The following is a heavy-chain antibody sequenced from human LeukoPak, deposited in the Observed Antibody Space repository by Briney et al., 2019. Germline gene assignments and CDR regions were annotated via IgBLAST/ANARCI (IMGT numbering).Heavy chain of an antibody. J-gene: IGHJ4*02. CDR2: INTNSGGT. Sequence: ASVKVSCKASGYTFTGYDMHRVRHAPGQGREWMGWINTNSGGTNYAQKFQGRVTMSRDTSISTAYMELSRLRSDDTAVYYCAREAAGCGSSDCYPPTNWGQGTLVTVSS. V-gene: IGHV1-2*02. CDR3: AREAAGCGSSDCYPPTN. D-gene: IGHD2-21*02. CDR1: GYTFTGYD.